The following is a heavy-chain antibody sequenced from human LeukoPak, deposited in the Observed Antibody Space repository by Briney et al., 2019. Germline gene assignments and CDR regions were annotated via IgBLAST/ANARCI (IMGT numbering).Heavy chain of an antibody. Sequence: GTLRLSCAASGFTFSSHGMSWVRQPPGKGLEWIGEIYHSGSTNYNPSLKSRVTISVDKSKNQFSLKLSSVTAADTAVYYCARDDLLLYSITHPYYFDYWGQGTLVTVSS. V-gene: IGHV4-4*02. D-gene: IGHD6-13*01. CDR1: GFTFSSHGM. CDR3: ARDDLLLYSITHPYYFDY. J-gene: IGHJ4*02. CDR2: IYHSGST.